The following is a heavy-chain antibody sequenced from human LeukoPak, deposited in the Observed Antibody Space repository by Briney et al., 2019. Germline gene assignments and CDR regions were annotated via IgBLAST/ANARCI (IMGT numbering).Heavy chain of an antibody. CDR3: ARDREYYYDSSGYYNDAFDI. J-gene: IGHJ3*02. Sequence: GASVKVSCKASGDTFSSYAISWVRQAPGQGLGWMGRIIPIFGIANYAQKFQGRVTITADKSTSTAYMELSSLRSEDTAVYYCARDREYYYDSSGYYNDAFDIWGQGTMVTVSS. CDR2: IIPIFGIA. V-gene: IGHV1-69*04. CDR1: GDTFSSYA. D-gene: IGHD3-22*01.